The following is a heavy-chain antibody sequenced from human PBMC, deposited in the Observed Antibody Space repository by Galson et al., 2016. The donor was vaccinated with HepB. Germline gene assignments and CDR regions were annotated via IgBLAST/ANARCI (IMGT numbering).Heavy chain of an antibody. CDR3: AAIAMIREVDF. CDR1: TFPFSRYW. CDR2: IKHDGSLK. Sequence: SLRLSCATSTFPFSRYWMTWVRQAPGRGLEWVANIKHDGSLKYYVDSVNGRFSISRYNTQNSLFLQMNSLRAEDTAVYYCAAIAMIREVDFWGQGSLVTVSS. D-gene: IGHD3-10*01. J-gene: IGHJ4*02. V-gene: IGHV3-7*03.